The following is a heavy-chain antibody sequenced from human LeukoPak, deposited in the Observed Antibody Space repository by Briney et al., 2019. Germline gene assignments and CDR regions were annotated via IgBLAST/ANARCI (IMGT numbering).Heavy chain of an antibody. V-gene: IGHV7-4-1*02. CDR3: ARTYDSSGYYYSSLDY. Sequence: RASVTVSCKASGYTFTSYAMNWVRQAPGQGLEWMGWINTNTGNPTYAQGFTGRFVFSLDTSVSTAYLQISSLKAEDTAVYYCARTYDSSGYYYSSLDYWGQGTLVTVSS. D-gene: IGHD3-22*01. CDR1: GYTFTSYA. CDR2: INTNTGNP. J-gene: IGHJ4*02.